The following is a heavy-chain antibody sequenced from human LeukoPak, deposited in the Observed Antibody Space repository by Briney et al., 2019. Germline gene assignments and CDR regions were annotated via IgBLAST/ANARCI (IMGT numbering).Heavy chain of an antibody. D-gene: IGHD5-24*01. Sequence: PGGSLRLSCAASGFTFSNVWMSWVRQAPGKGLEWVGRIKSKTDGGTTDYAAPVKGRFTISRDDSKNTLYLQMNSLKTEDTAVYYCTTLERDGYNFGAYYYYYYMDVWGKGTTVTVSS. CDR1: GFTFSNVW. CDR2: IKSKTDGGTT. V-gene: IGHV3-15*01. CDR3: TTLERDGYNFGAYYYYYYMDV. J-gene: IGHJ6*03.